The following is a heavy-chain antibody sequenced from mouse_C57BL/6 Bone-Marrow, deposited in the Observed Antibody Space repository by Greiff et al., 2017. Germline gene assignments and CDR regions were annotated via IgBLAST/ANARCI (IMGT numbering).Heavy chain of an antibody. CDR1: GYTFTSYG. V-gene: IGHV1-81*01. J-gene: IGHJ4*01. CDR2: IYPRSGNT. CDR3: ARNDCYGSIPYAMDY. D-gene: IGHD1-1*01. Sequence: VQLQQSGAELARPGASVKLSCKASGYTFTSYGISWVKQRTGQGLEWIGEIYPRSGNTYYNEKFKGKATLTADKSSSTAYMELRSLTSEDSAVYVCARNDCYGSIPYAMDYWGQGTSVTVSS.